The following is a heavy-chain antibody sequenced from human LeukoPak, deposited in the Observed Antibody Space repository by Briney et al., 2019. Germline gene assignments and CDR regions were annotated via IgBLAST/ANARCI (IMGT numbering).Heavy chain of an antibody. J-gene: IGHJ3*02. Sequence: GASVKVSCKASGYTFTSYGISWVRQAPGQGLEWMGWISAYNGNTNYAQKLQGRVTMTTDTSTSTAYVELRSLRSDDTAVYYCARGYDSSGYSDAFDIWGQGTMVTVSS. CDR3: ARGYDSSGYSDAFDI. CDR1: GYTFTSYG. D-gene: IGHD3-22*01. V-gene: IGHV1-18*01. CDR2: ISAYNGNT.